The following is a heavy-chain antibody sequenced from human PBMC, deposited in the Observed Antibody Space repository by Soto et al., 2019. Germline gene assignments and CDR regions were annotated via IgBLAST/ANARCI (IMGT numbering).Heavy chain of an antibody. Sequence: QVQLQESGPGLVKPSQTLSLTCTVSGGSISSGDYYWSWIRQPPGKGLEWIGYIYYSGSTYYNPSLKSRVTISVDTSKNQFSLKLSSVTAADTAVYYCARVYYYDSSGYYYLKRAFDIWGQGTMVTVSS. CDR1: GGSISSGDYY. V-gene: IGHV4-30-4*01. CDR3: ARVYYYDSSGYYYLKRAFDI. J-gene: IGHJ3*02. CDR2: IYYSGST. D-gene: IGHD3-22*01.